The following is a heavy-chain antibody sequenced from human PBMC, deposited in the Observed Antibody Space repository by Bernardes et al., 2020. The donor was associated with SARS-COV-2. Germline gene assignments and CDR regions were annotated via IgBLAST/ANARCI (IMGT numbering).Heavy chain of an antibody. V-gene: IGHV3-33*01. CDR3: ARGKGMIRGVKGRDGMDV. D-gene: IGHD3-10*01. Sequence: SLRLSCAASGFTFSIYGIHWVRQAPGKGLEWVAVIWYDGSYKYYADSVKGRFTISRDNSKNTLFLQMNSLRPDDTALYYCARGKGMIRGVKGRDGMDVWGQGTTVTVSS. CDR2: IWYDGSYK. J-gene: IGHJ6*02. CDR1: GFTFSIYG.